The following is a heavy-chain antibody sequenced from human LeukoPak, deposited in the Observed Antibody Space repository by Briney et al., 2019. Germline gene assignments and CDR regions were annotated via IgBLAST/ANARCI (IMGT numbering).Heavy chain of an antibody. Sequence: PGGSLRLSCAASGFTFSSYGMHWVRQAPGKGLEWVAVISYDGSNKYYADSVKGRFTISRDNSKNTLYLQMNSLRAEDTAVYYCAKRGRSGSYLDYWGQGTLVTVSS. V-gene: IGHV3-30*18. CDR2: ISYDGSNK. CDR3: AKRGRSGSYLDY. J-gene: IGHJ4*02. CDR1: GFTFSSYG. D-gene: IGHD1-26*01.